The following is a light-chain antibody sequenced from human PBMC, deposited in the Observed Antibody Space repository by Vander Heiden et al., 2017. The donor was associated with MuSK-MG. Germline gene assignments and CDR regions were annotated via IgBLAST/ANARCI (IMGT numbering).Light chain of an antibody. CDR3: QVWDSRRDHRAM. CDR2: YDS. Sequence: SYVLTQPPSVSVAPGETARMTCGGTNIGDKTVHWYQQRPGQATVLVISYDSERPSGIPERFSGSNSGNTATLTISRVEAGDEADDFCQVWDSRRDHRAMFGGGTKLTVL. J-gene: IGLJ3*02. V-gene: IGLV3-21*04. CDR1: NIGDKT.